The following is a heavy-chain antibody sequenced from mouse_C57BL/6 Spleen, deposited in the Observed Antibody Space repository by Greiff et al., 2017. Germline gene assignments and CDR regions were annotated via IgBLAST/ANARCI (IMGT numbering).Heavy chain of an antibody. CDR1: GYTFTSYW. D-gene: IGHD2-4*01. CDR2: INPSNGGT. Sequence: QVQLQQSGTELVKPGASVKLSCKASGYTFTSYWMHWVKQRPGQGLEWIGYINPSNGGTNYNEKFKSKATLTVDKSSSTAYMQLSSLTSEDSAVDYCARGGGLRREGFDYWGQGTTLTVSS. J-gene: IGHJ2*01. CDR3: ARGGGLRREGFDY. V-gene: IGHV1-53*01.